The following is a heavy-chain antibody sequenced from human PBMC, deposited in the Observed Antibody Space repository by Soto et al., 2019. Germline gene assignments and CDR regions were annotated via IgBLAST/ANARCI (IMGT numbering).Heavy chain of an antibody. CDR1: GYTFFTYD. CDR3: ARHHGPTTSENWFDP. J-gene: IGHJ5*02. CDR2: ISTYSGDT. V-gene: IGHV1-18*01. Sequence: ASVKGSCTASGYTFFTYDISWVRQAPGQGLEWMGWISTYSGDTKYAQKFQGRVTMTTDTSTTTAYLELRSLRSDDTAVYYCARHHGPTTSENWFDPWGQGTLVTVSS. D-gene: IGHD5-12*01.